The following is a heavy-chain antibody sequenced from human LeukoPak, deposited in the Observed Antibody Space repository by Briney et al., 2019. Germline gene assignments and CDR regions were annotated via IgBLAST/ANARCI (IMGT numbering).Heavy chain of an antibody. CDR2: IRRKTHSYTT. CDR3: ARYSGSYEVNYYYYYGMDV. D-gene: IGHD1-26*01. J-gene: IGHJ6*02. V-gene: IGHV3-72*01. Sequence: PGGSLRLSCAASGFTFSDHHMDWVRQAPGKGLEWVGHIRRKTHSYTTEYAATVKGRFTISRDDSGNSLFLQMNSLRAEDTAVYYCARYSGSYEVNYYYYYGMDVWGQGTTVTVSS. CDR1: GFTFSDHH.